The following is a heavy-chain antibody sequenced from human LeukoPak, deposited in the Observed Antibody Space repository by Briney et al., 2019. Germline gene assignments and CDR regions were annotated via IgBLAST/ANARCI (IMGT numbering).Heavy chain of an antibody. V-gene: IGHV3-23*01. J-gene: IGHJ4*02. Sequence: PGGSLRLSCAASGLTFSSYAMSWVRQAPGKGLEWVSAISASGDGTYYADSVKGRFTISRDNSKNTLYLQMNSLRGEDTAVYYCAKDTLNSLGATYPDYWGQGTLVTVSS. D-gene: IGHD1-26*01. CDR2: ISASGDGT. CDR1: GLTFSSYA. CDR3: AKDTLNSLGATYPDY.